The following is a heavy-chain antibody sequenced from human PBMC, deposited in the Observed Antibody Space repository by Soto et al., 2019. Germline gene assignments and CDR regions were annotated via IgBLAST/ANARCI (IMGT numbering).Heavy chain of an antibody. Sequence: QVQLVESGAEVKNPGSSVKVSCKASGGTFTSYAISWVRQAPGQGLEWMGGIIPIFGTANYAQKFQGRVTITADESTSTAYMELSSLRSEDTAVYYCARARHAGAEFYPFRYDYWGQGTLVTVSS. CDR1: GGTFTSYA. CDR3: ARARHAGAEFYPFRYDY. V-gene: IGHV1-69*01. CDR2: IIPIFGTA. D-gene: IGHD1-1*01. J-gene: IGHJ4*02.